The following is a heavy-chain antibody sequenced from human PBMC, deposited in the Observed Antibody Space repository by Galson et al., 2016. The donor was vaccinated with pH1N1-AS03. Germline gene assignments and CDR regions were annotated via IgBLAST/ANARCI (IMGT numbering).Heavy chain of an antibody. CDR2: IYPGDSDT. V-gene: IGHV5-51*01. J-gene: IGHJ3*02. CDR1: GYNFGNFW. CDR3: VRHQLRGSVGLPAKNAFDI. D-gene: IGHD1-1*01. Sequence: QSGAEVKKPGESLKISCKGSGYNFGNFWIGWVRQKPGQGLEWMGMIYPGDSDTRYSPSFQGQATISADKSISTAYLQWSSLKASDIAMYYCVRHQLRGSVGLPAKNAFDIWGQGTFVTVSS.